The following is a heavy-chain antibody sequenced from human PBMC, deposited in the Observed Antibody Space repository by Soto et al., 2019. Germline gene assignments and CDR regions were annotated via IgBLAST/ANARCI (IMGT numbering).Heavy chain of an antibody. CDR3: AKNQERELPRVIDF. J-gene: IGHJ4*02. CDR2: MSGSSSTT. Sequence: GGSLRLSCATSGLTFSNHAMSWVRQAPGGGLEWVSSMSGSSSTTYYADSVRGRFTISRDRSKNTLYLQMSSLRAEDTALYYCAKNQERELPRVIDFWGQGTLVTVSS. V-gene: IGHV3-23*01. D-gene: IGHD1-7*01. CDR1: GLTFSNHA.